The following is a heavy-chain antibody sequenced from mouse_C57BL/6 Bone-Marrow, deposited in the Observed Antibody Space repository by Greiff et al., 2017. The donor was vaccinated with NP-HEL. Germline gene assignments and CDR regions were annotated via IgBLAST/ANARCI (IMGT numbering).Heavy chain of an antibody. V-gene: IGHV1-81*01. Sequence: LEESGAELARPGASVKLSCKASGYTFTSYGISWVKQRTGQGLEWIGEIYPRSGNTYYNEKFKGKATLTADKSSSTAYMELRSLTSEDSAVYFCSYYYGSSSILGYWGQGTTLTVSS. J-gene: IGHJ2*01. D-gene: IGHD1-1*01. CDR3: SYYYGSSSILGY. CDR1: GYTFTSYG. CDR2: IYPRSGNT.